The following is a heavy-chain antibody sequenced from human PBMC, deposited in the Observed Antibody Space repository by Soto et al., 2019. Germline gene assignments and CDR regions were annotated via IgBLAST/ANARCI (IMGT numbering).Heavy chain of an antibody. CDR1: GFTFSSYA. CDR2: ISGSGGST. Sequence: VQLLESGGGLVQPGGSLRLSCAASGFTFSSYAMSWVRQAPGKGLEWVSAISGSGGSTYYADSVKGRFTISRDNSKNTLYLQMNSLRAEDTAVYYCAKGGNIVVVVAATWFDYWGQGTLVTVSS. D-gene: IGHD2-15*01. CDR3: AKGGNIVVVVAATWFDY. V-gene: IGHV3-23*01. J-gene: IGHJ4*02.